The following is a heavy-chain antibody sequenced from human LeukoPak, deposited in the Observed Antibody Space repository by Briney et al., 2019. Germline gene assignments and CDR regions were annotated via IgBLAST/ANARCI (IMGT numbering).Heavy chain of an antibody. V-gene: IGHV1-18*01. CDR3: ARDMVSDDSSGPWGY. CDR2: ISAYNGNT. CDR1: GYTFTSYG. Sequence: ASVTVSCKASGYTFTSYGISWVRQAPGQGLEWMGWISAYNGNTNYAQKLQGRVTMTTDTSTSTAYMELRSLRSDDTAVYYCARDMVSDDSSGPWGYWGQGTLVTVSS. D-gene: IGHD3-22*01. J-gene: IGHJ4*02.